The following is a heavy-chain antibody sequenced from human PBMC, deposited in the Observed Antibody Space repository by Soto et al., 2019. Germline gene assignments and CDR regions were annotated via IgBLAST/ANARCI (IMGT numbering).Heavy chain of an antibody. V-gene: IGHV3-23*01. CDR2: ISGSGGSA. CDR3: AKGWYYYYYMDV. CDR1: GFTFNNYA. D-gene: IGHD2-15*01. J-gene: IGHJ6*03. Sequence: AGGSLRLSCAASGFTFNNYAMSWVRQAPGKGLEWVSAISGSGGSAYYADSVKGRFTISRDNSKNTLFLQMNSLRAEDTAVYYCAKGWYYYYYMDVWGKGTTVTVSS.